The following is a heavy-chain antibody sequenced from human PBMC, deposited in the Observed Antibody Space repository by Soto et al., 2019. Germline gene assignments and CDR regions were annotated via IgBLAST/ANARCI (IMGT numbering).Heavy chain of an antibody. CDR3: GRGQVFLEWLAVFDT. CDR2: ISSSGTYT. D-gene: IGHD3-3*01. J-gene: IGHJ5*02. CDR1: GFTFSGYI. V-gene: IGHV3-21*01. Sequence: PGGSLRLSCAASGFTFSGYIMNWGRQAPRRGLEWVSSISSSGTYTYYADSVKGRFTISRDNANNSLYLQLNYLRVEDTVVYYCGRGQVFLEWLAVFDTWGQGALVAVSS.